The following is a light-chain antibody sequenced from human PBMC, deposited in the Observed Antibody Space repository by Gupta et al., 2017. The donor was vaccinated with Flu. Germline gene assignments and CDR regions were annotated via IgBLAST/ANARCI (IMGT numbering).Light chain of an antibody. CDR1: QSVSSY. Sequence: IVLTQYPATLSLSPGERATLSCRASQSVSSYLAWYQQKPGQAPRLLIYDASNRATGIPARFSGSGSGTDFTLTISSLEPEDFAVYYCQQRSNWPPLFGGGTKVEIK. CDR3: QQRSNWPPL. J-gene: IGKJ4*01. V-gene: IGKV3-11*01. CDR2: DAS.